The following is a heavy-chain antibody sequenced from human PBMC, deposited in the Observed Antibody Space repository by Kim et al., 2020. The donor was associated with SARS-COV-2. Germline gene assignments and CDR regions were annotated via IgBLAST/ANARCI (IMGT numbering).Heavy chain of an antibody. V-gene: IGHV3-33*08. J-gene: IGHJ4*02. Sequence: GGSLRLSCAASGFTFSSYAMHWVRQAPGKGLEWVAVIRYDGSNKYYADSVKGRFTISRDNSKNTLYLQMNSLRAEDTAVYYCAMDCRAVAGSFDYWGEGNRVTASP. CDR2: IRYDGSNK. CDR1: GFTFSSYA. D-gene: IGHD6-19*01. CDR3: AMDCRAVAGSFDY.